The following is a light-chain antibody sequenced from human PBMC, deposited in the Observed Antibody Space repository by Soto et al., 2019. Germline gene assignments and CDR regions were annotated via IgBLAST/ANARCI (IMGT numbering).Light chain of an antibody. CDR3: SSYTSSSTYV. V-gene: IGLV2-14*01. Sequence: QSALTQPASVSGSPGQSVTISCTGPRRDIGDSNFISWYQHSPGKAPRLLIYEVNNRPSGVSKRFSGSKAGNTASLTISGLLDDDEADYYCSSYTSSSTYVFGTGTKVTVL. J-gene: IGLJ1*01. CDR2: EVN. CDR1: RRDIGDSNF.